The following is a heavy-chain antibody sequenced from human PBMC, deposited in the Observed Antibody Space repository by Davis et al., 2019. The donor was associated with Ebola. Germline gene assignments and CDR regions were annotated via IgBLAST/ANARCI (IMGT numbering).Heavy chain of an antibody. V-gene: IGHV3-48*04. CDR1: GFTFSSYA. CDR3: AREGRGKNSGYYYYFDY. J-gene: IGHJ4*02. Sequence: GESLKISCAASGFTFSSYAMHWVRQAPGKGLEWVSYISSSSSTIYYADSVKGRFTISRDNAKNSLYLQMNSLRAEDTAVYYCAREGRGKNSGYYYYFDYWGQGTLVTVSS. CDR2: ISSSSSTI. D-gene: IGHD3-22*01.